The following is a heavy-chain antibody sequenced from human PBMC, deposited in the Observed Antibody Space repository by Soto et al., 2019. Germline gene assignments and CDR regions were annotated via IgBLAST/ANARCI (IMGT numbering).Heavy chain of an antibody. Sequence: QVQVVESGGGVVQPGRSLRLSCAASGFTFTNYGMHWVRQAPGKGLEWVAVISSDGSNKNYGDSVKGRFTISRDNSKNTLYLQMNSVRAEDTAVYYCAKDWNYLDYWGQGTLVTVSS. D-gene: IGHD1-1*01. CDR3: AKDWNYLDY. CDR2: ISSDGSNK. J-gene: IGHJ4*02. V-gene: IGHV3-30*18. CDR1: GFTFTNYG.